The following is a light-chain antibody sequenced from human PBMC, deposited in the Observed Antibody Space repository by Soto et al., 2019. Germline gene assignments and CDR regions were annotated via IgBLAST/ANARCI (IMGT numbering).Light chain of an antibody. V-gene: IGLV2-11*01. CDR2: DVT. CDR1: SSDVGGYNY. CDR3: CSYVGTYTYT. Sequence: QSVLTQPRSVSGSPGQSVTISCTGTSSDVGGYNYVSWYQQHPGKAPELMVYDVTKRPSGVPDRFSGSKSGNTASLTISGLQAEDEADYYCCSYVGTYTYTFGTGTQLTVL. J-gene: IGLJ1*01.